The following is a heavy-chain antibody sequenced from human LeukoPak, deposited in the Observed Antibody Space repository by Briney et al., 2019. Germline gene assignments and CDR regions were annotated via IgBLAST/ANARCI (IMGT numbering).Heavy chain of an antibody. CDR1: GFTFSSYA. Sequence: GGSLRLSCAASGFTFSSYAMQWVRQAPGKGLEWVAVISYDGSNKYYADSVKGRFTISRDNSKNTLYLQMNSLRAEDTAVYYCARSLVAVAATPATDYWGQGTLVTVSS. D-gene: IGHD2-15*01. J-gene: IGHJ4*02. CDR2: ISYDGSNK. CDR3: ARSLVAVAATPATDY. V-gene: IGHV3-30*04.